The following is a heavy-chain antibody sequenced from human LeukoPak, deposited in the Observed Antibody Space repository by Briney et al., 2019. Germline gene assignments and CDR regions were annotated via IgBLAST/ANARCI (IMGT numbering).Heavy chain of an antibody. CDR1: SGSINSYY. CDR3: ARALGYGDEEWFDP. J-gene: IGHJ5*02. Sequence: PSETLSLTCTVSSGSINSYYWGWVRQPAGRGLEWIGRIYTTGKTDYNPSLKSRLTMSVDTSKNQFSLKLSSVTAADTAVYYCARALGYGDEEWFDPWGQGTLVTVSS. V-gene: IGHV4-4*07. D-gene: IGHD4-17*01. CDR2: IYTTGKT.